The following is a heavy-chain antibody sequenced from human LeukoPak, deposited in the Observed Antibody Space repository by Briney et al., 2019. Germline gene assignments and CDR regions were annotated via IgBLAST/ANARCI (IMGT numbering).Heavy chain of an antibody. CDR3: ARVGVGATYSGDDY. CDR2: IYYSGST. Sequence: LRLSCSASGFTFSSYAMHWIRQPPGKGLEWIGYIYYSGSTYYNPSLKSRVTISVDTSKNQFSLKLSSVTAADTAVYYCARVGVGATYSGDDYWGQGTLVTVSS. D-gene: IGHD1-26*01. J-gene: IGHJ4*02. CDR1: GFTFSSYAMH. V-gene: IGHV4-30-4*01.